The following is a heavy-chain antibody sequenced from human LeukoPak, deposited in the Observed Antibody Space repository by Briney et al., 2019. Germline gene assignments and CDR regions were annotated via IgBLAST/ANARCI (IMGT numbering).Heavy chain of an antibody. Sequence: PSETLSLTCTVSGGSISSSAYYWGWIRQPPGKGLEWIGSVYYGGTTYYNPSLKSRVTISVDTSTNQFSLKVNSVAAADTAVYYCARGQPQRYSSGWYVNWFDPWGQGILVTVPS. CDR3: ARGQPQRYSSGWYVNWFDP. CDR1: GGSISSSAYY. CDR2: VYYGGTT. V-gene: IGHV4-39*07. D-gene: IGHD6-19*01. J-gene: IGHJ5*02.